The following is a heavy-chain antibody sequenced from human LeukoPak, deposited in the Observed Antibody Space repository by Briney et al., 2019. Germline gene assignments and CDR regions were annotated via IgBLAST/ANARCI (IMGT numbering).Heavy chain of an antibody. V-gene: IGHV1-18*01. J-gene: IGHJ4*02. CDR2: ISAYNCNT. Sequence: ASVKVSCKASGYTFTSYGISWVRQAPGQGLEWMGWISAYNCNTNYAQKLQGRVTMTTDTSTSTAYMELRSLRSDDTAVYYCAREGTRGSYLYYFDYWGQGTLVTVSS. CDR3: AREGTRGSYLYYFDY. CDR1: GYTFTSYG. D-gene: IGHD1-26*01.